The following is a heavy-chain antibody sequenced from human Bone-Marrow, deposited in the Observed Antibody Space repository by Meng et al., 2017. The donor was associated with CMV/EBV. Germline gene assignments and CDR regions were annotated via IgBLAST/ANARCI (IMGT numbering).Heavy chain of an antibody. CDR1: GLTPSTFA. Sequence: GESLKISCAVSGLTPSTFAMSWVRQAPGKGLEWVSYISSSGSTIYYADSVKGRFTISRDNAKNSLYLQMNSLRAEDTAVYYCARVGCSSTSCYTGAFDIWGQGTMVTVSS. CDR2: ISSSGSTI. D-gene: IGHD2-2*02. CDR3: ARVGCSSTSCYTGAFDI. V-gene: IGHV3-48*03. J-gene: IGHJ3*02.